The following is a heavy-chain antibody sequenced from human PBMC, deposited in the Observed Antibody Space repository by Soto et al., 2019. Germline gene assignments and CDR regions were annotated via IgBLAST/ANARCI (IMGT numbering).Heavy chain of an antibody. V-gene: IGHV1-8*01. CDR3: ARVSFLAPVTGAEIFDF. CDR1: GYSSTSSD. D-gene: IGHD2-21*02. CDR2: GNPNSGDT. J-gene: IGHJ3*01. Sequence: QVQLVQSGAEVKKPGASVKVSCKASGYSSTSSDMNWVRQAPGQGHEWMGWGNPNSGDTDYAQKFQDRVTMTTDTSIRTAYMELSSLRSEDTAVYYCARVSFLAPVTGAEIFDFWGQGTMVTVSS.